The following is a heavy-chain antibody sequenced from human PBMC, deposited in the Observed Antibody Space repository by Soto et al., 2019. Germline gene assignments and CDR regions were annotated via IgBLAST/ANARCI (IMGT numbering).Heavy chain of an antibody. V-gene: IGHV1-18*01. Sequence: GASVKVSCKASGYTFTSYGISWVRQAPGQGLEWMGWISAYNGNTNYAQKLQGRVTMTTDTSTSTAYMELRSLRSDDTAVYYCARDREDIVLMVYATEHPFVNWVDPWG. D-gene: IGHD2-8*01. CDR3: ARDREDIVLMVYATEHPFVNWVDP. J-gene: IGHJ5*02. CDR2: ISAYNGNT. CDR1: GYTFTSYG.